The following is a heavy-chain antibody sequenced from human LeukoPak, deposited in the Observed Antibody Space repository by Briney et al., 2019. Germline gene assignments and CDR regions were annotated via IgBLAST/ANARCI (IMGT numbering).Heavy chain of an antibody. CDR3: ARVSITMVRGVIITYYFDY. CDR2: ISGSGGST. V-gene: IGHV3-23*01. Sequence: GGSLRLSCAASGFTFSSYAMSWVRQAPGKGLEWVSAISGSGGSTYYADSVKGRFTISRDNSKNTLYLQMNSLRAEDTAVYYCARVSITMVRGVIITYYFDYWGQGTLVTVSS. CDR1: GFTFSSYA. D-gene: IGHD3-10*01. J-gene: IGHJ4*02.